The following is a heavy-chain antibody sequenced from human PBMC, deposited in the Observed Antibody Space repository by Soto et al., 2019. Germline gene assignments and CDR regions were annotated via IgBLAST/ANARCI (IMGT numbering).Heavy chain of an antibody. CDR1: GFTFSSYG. CDR3: SRTPVVEFLSGTPPHYYYGMDV. J-gene: IGHJ6*02. CDR2: IWYDGSNK. D-gene: IGHD3-3*01. V-gene: IGHV3-33*01. Sequence: GGSLRLSCAASGFTFSSYGMHWVRQAPGKGLEWVAVIWYDGSNKYYADSVKGRFTISRDNCKNTLYLQMNSLVAEETAVYYSSRTPVVEFLSGTPPHYYYGMDVWGQGTTVTVSS.